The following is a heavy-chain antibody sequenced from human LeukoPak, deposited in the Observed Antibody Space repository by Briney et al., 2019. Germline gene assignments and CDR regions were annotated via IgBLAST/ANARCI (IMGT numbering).Heavy chain of an antibody. Sequence: SETLSLTCTVSGGSISSSSYYWGWIRQPPGEGLEWIGSIYYSGSTYYNPSLKSRVTISVDTSKNQFSLKLSSVTAADTAAYYCARDVWFGAGRTFDYWGQGTLVTVSS. CDR1: GGSISSSSYY. V-gene: IGHV4-39*07. D-gene: IGHD3-10*01. CDR2: IYYSGST. J-gene: IGHJ4*02. CDR3: ARDVWFGAGRTFDY.